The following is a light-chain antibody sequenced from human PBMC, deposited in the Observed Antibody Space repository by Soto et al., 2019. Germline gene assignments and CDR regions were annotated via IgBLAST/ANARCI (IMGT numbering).Light chain of an antibody. CDR3: HQYGSSPAT. J-gene: IGKJ1*01. CDR1: QSVSSSY. CDR2: GAS. Sequence: EIVLTQSPGTLSLSPGERATLSCRASQSVSSSYLAWYQQKTGQAPRLLIYGASSRATDIPDRYSGSGSGTDFTLTISRREPEDVGVDYYHQYGSSPATFGQGTKVDIK. V-gene: IGKV3-20*01.